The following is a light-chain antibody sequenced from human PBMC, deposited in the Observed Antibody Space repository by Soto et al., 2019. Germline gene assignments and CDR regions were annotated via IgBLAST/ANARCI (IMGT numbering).Light chain of an antibody. CDR3: QQYNSYSSWT. V-gene: IGKV1-5*01. J-gene: IGKJ1*01. CDR1: QSISSW. CDR2: DAS. Sequence: DIQMTQSPSTLSASVGDRVTITCRASQSISSWLAWYQQKPGKAPKLLIYDASSLESGVTSRFSGSGSGTEFTLTISSLQPDDFATYHCQQYNSYSSWTFGQGTKVEIK.